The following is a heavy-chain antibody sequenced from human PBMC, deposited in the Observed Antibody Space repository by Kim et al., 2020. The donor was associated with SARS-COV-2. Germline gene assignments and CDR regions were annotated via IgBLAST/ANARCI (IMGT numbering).Heavy chain of an antibody. Sequence: GGSLRLSCAASGFTFSSYAMHWVRQAPGKGLEWVAVIWYDGSNKYYADSVKGRFTISRDNSKNTLYLQMNSLRAEDTAVYYCAKPLDYGDYVPFDYWGQGTLVTVSS. CDR2: IWYDGSNK. CDR3: AKPLDYGDYVPFDY. D-gene: IGHD4-17*01. J-gene: IGHJ4*02. CDR1: GFTFSSYA. V-gene: IGHV3-33*06.